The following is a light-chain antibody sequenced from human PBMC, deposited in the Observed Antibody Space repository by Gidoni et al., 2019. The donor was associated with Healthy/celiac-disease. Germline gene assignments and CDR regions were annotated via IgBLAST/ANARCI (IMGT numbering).Light chain of an antibody. CDR1: SSNIGAGYD. CDR2: GNS. Sequence: QSVLTQPPSVSGAPGQRVTISCTGSSSNIGAGYDVHWYQQLPGTAPKLLIYGNSNRPSGVPDRFSGSKSGTSASLAITGLQAEDEADYYCQSYDSSFCVFGTGTKVTVL. V-gene: IGLV1-40*01. J-gene: IGLJ1*01. CDR3: QSYDSSFCV.